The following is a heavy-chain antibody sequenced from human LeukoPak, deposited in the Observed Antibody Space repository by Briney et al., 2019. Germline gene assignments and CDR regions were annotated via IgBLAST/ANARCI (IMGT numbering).Heavy chain of an antibody. V-gene: IGHV4-61*02. CDR1: GGSISSGSYY. D-gene: IGHD3-10*01. J-gene: IGHJ6*02. Sequence: SETLSLTCTVSGGSISSGSYYWSWIRQPAGKGLEWIGRIYTSGSTNYNPSLKSRVTISVDTSKNQFSLKLSSVTAADTAVYYCAREGGMFSFGSGSYQDGMDVWGQGTTVTVSS. CDR3: AREGGMFSFGSGSYQDGMDV. CDR2: IYTSGST.